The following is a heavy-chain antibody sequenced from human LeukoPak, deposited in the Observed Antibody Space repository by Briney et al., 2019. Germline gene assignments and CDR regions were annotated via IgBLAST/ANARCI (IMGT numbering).Heavy chain of an antibody. CDR2: ISSSSSYI. J-gene: IGHJ3*02. V-gene: IGHV3-21*01. CDR3: ARESPRVVLRIAARDAFDI. CDR1: GFNFRAYW. D-gene: IGHD6-6*01. Sequence: GGSLRLSCTTSGFNFRAYWMGWVRQAPGKGLEWVSSISSSSSYIYYADSVKGRFTISRDNAKNSLYLQMNSLRAEDTAVYYCARESPRVVLRIAARDAFDIWGQGTMVTVSS.